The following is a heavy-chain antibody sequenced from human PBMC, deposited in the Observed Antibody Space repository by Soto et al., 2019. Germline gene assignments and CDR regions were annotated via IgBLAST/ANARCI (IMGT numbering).Heavy chain of an antibody. CDR1: GGSFSGYY. CDR2: INPDVAT. CDR3: ARGKRSDPFFDY. V-gene: IGHV4-34*01. Sequence: ASETLSLTCAVYGGSFSGYYWDWIRQPPGKGLEWVGEINPDVATNYTPSLRGRVTISIDTSRNQFSLKLSSVTAADTAVYYCARGKRSDPFFDYWGQGALVTVSS. J-gene: IGHJ4*02.